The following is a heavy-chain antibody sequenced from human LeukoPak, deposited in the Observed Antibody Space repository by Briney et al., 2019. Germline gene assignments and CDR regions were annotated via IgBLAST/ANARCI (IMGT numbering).Heavy chain of an antibody. Sequence: GGSLRLSCAASGFSFNTYSMNWARQAPGKGLEWVSYISSDSGTTYYADSVKGRFTISRDNAKNSLYLQMNSLRDEDTAVYYCARPRLDYYYYYMDVWGKGTTVAVSS. CDR1: GFSFNTYS. CDR3: ARPRLDYYYYYMDV. J-gene: IGHJ6*03. CDR2: ISSDSGTT. V-gene: IGHV3-48*02.